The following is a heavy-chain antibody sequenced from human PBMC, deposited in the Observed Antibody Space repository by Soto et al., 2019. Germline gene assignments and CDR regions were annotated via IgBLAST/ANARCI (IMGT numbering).Heavy chain of an antibody. CDR1: GFTFSSYA. CDR3: AKDHLGIAAAGYYFDY. J-gene: IGHJ4*02. CDR2: ISGSGGST. D-gene: IGHD6-13*01. V-gene: IGHV3-23*01. Sequence: GGSLRLSCAASGFTFSSYAMSWVRQAPGKGLEWVSAISGSGGSTYYADSVKGRFTISRDNSKNTLYLQMNSLRAEDMAVYYCAKDHLGIAAAGYYFDYWGQGTLVTVSS.